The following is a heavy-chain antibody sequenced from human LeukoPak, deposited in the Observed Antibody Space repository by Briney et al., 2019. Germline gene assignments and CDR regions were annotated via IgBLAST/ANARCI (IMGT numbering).Heavy chain of an antibody. V-gene: IGHV4-59*12. Sequence: PSETLSLTCTVSGGSISGNYWSWIRQPPGKGLEWIGYIYYTGSTNYNPSLKSRVTMSVDTSKNQFSLKLSSVTAADTAVYYCARVGSCGGSCLDYWGQGTLVTVSS. CDR3: ARVGSCGGSCLDY. D-gene: IGHD2-15*01. CDR1: GGSISGNY. CDR2: IYYTGST. J-gene: IGHJ4*02.